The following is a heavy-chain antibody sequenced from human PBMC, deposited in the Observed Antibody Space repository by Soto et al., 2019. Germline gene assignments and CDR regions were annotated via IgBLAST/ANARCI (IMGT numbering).Heavy chain of an antibody. CDR2: IIPVFGTT. CDR1: GGLFSSFA. Sequence: QAQLVQSGPEVKKPGSSVKVSCKDSGGLFSSFAISWVRQAPGQGLEWLGGIIPVFGTTNYAEKFQDRVTITADESTNTAYMELSSLTSGDTAMYYCARGGGPYVWFNEFWGQGTLVTVSS. V-gene: IGHV1-69*01. J-gene: IGHJ4*02. D-gene: IGHD3-16*01. CDR3: ARGGGPYVWFNEF.